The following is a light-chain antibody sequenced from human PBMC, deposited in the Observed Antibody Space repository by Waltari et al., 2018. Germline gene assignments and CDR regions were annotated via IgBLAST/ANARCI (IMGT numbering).Light chain of an antibody. Sequence: DIQMTQSPSAMSASVGNRVTITCRASQDIMDSLAWYQQKPGKAPNLLLYGASRFDSGVPFRFRGSGSGTDFTLTITSLQPEDFATYYCQHYYNIPRTFGQGTKVEVK. CDR2: GAS. CDR1: QDIMDS. J-gene: IGKJ1*01. V-gene: IGKV1-NL1*01. CDR3: QHYYNIPRT.